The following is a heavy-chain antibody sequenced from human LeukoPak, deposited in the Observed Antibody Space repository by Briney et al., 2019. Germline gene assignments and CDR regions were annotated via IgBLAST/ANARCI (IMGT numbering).Heavy chain of an antibody. CDR2: ISGSGGST. Sequence: GGSLRLSCAASGNYWMHWVRQAPGKGLVWVSAISGSGGSTYYADSVRGRFTISRDNSKNTLYLQMHSLRAEDTAVYYCAKLSTYYYDSSGYYFDYWGQGTLVTVSS. CDR1: GNYW. D-gene: IGHD3-22*01. J-gene: IGHJ4*02. V-gene: IGHV3-23*01. CDR3: AKLSTYYYDSSGYYFDY.